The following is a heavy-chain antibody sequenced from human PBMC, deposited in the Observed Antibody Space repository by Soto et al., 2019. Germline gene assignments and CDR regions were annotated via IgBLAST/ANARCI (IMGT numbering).Heavy chain of an antibody. V-gene: IGHV3-23*01. J-gene: IGHJ6*03. CDR3: AKPYCSSTSCYGGLYYYYMDV. CDR1: GFTFSSYA. D-gene: IGHD2-2*01. Sequence: GGSLRLSCAASGFTFSSYAMSWVRQAPGKGLEWVSAISGIGGSTYYTDSVNGRLTISRDNSKNTLYLQMNSLRAEDTAVYYCAKPYCSSTSCYGGLYYYYMDVWGKGTTVTVSS. CDR2: ISGIGGST.